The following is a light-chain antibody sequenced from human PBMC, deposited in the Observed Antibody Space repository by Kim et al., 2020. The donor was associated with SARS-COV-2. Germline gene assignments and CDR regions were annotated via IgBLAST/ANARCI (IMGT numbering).Light chain of an antibody. CDR2: SAS. CDR3: QQSYSMPWT. CDR1: QSVSTY. Sequence: AAVRDRVTITCRASQSVSTYLKWCQQRPGKAPKLLIYSASTLQTGVSARFSGTGSGTEFTLTISSLQPVDFSPYYCQQSYSMPWTFGLGSKVDIK. V-gene: IGKV1-39*01. J-gene: IGKJ1*01.